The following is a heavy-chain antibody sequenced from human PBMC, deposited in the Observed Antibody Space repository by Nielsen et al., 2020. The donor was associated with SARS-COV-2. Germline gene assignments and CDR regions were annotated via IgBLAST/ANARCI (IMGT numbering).Heavy chain of an antibody. Sequence: GSLRLSCAASGFTFSDYYMSWIRQAPGKGLEWVSYISSSGSTIYYADSVKGRFTISRDNAKNSLYLQMNSLRAEDTAVYYCAIIWSGYTDAFDIWGQGTMVTVSS. CDR3: AIIWSGYTDAFDI. CDR1: GFTFSDYY. J-gene: IGHJ3*02. V-gene: IGHV3-11*04. D-gene: IGHD3-3*01. CDR2: ISSSGSTI.